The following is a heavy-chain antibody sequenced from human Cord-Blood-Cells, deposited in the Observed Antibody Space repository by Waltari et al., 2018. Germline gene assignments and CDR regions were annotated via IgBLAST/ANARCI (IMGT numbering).Heavy chain of an antibody. CDR2: SYSGGRT. J-gene: IGHJ6*02. CDR1: GFTVSSNY. CDR3: ARDRYYYYGMDV. Sequence: EVQLVESGGGLVQPGGSLRLSCAASGFTVSSNYMSWVRQAPGKGLEWASVSYSGGRTYYADSVKGRFTISRDNSKNTLYRQMNSLRAEDTAVYYCARDRYYYYGMDVWGQGTTVTVSS. V-gene: IGHV3-66*01.